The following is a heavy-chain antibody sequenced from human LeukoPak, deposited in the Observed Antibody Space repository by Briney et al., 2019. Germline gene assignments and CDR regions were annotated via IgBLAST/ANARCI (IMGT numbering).Heavy chain of an antibody. CDR3: ARMGHYYDSSGYDY. CDR2: IYYSGSI. Sequence: SQTLSLTCTVSGGSISSGDYYWSWIRQPPGKGLEWIGYIYYSGSIYYNPSLKSRVTISVDTSKNQFSLKLSSVTAADTAVYYCARMGHYYDSSGYDYWGQGTLVTVSS. CDR1: GGSISSGDYY. V-gene: IGHV4-30-4*08. J-gene: IGHJ4*02. D-gene: IGHD3-22*01.